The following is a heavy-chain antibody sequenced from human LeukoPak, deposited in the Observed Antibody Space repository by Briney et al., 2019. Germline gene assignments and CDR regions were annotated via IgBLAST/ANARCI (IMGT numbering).Heavy chain of an antibody. V-gene: IGHV1-18*01. J-gene: IGHJ3*02. CDR3: ARDGDYDSSGQWSSWDAFDI. CDR1: GYTFISYG. Sequence: ASVKVSCKSSGYTFISYGISWFRQAPGEGLEWLGWISGYNAKSNYAQKFKGRVTMTTDRSTSTGYMELRSLRSDDTAVYYCARDGDYDSSGQWSSWDAFDIWGQGTMVTVSS. CDR2: ISGYNAKS. D-gene: IGHD3-22*01.